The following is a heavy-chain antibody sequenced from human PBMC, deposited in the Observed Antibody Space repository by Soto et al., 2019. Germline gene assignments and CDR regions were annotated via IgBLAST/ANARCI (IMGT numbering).Heavy chain of an antibody. CDR1: GFTFSSYA. D-gene: IGHD2-15*01. CDR3: AKDLGYCSGGSCLATTDAFDI. CDR2: ISGSGGST. Sequence: GGSLRLSCAASGFTFSSYAMSWVRQAPGKGLEWVSAISGSGGSTYYADSVKGRFTISRDNSKNTLYLQMNSLRAEDTAVYYFAKDLGYCSGGSCLATTDAFDIWGQGTMVTVSS. J-gene: IGHJ3*02. V-gene: IGHV3-23*01.